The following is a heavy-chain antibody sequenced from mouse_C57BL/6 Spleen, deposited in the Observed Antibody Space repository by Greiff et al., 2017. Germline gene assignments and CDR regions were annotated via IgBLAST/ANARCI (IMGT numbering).Heavy chain of an antibody. CDR3: ARFYSNFP. J-gene: IGHJ3*01. CDR2: IDPSDSYT. Sequence: VQLQQSGAELVRPGTSVKLSCKASGYTFTSYWMHWVKQRPGQGLEWIGVIDPSDSYTNYNQKFKGKATLTVDTSSSTAYMQLSSLTSEDSAVYYCARFYSNFPWGQGTLVTVSA. CDR1: GYTFTSYW. D-gene: IGHD2-5*01. V-gene: IGHV1-59*01.